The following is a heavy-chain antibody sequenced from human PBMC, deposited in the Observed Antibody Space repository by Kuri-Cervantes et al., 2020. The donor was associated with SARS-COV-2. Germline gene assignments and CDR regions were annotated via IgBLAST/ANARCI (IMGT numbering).Heavy chain of an antibody. CDR2: IRYDGSNK. V-gene: IGHV3-30*02. Sequence: GGSLRLSCAASGFTFSSYGTHWVRQAPGKGLEWVAFIRYDGSNKYYADSVKGRFTISRDNSKNTLYLQMNSLRAEDTAVYYCARAGDITMIVEYYFDYWGQGTLVTVSS. J-gene: IGHJ4*02. D-gene: IGHD3-22*01. CDR3: ARAGDITMIVEYYFDY. CDR1: GFTFSSYG.